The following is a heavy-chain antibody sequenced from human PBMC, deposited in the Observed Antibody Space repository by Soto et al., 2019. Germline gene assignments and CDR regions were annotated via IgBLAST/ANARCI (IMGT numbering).Heavy chain of an antibody. V-gene: IGHV4-31*03. CDR1: GGSISSGVYY. J-gene: IGHJ5*02. CDR2: IYYSGST. D-gene: IGHD3-22*01. CDR3: ARASRWYYDSSGYSNWFDP. Sequence: SETLSLTCTVSGGSISSGVYYGIWIRQHPGKGLEWIGYIYYSGSTYYNPSLKSRVTISVDTSKNQFSLKLSSVTAADTAVYYCARASRWYYDSSGYSNWFDPWGQGTLVTVSS.